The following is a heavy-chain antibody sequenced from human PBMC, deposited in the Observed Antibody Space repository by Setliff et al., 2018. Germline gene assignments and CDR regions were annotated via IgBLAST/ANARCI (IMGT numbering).Heavy chain of an antibody. CDR2: MDYSAIT. D-gene: IGHD3-22*01. Sequence: PSETLSLTCTVSGGSITSYYWSWIRQPPGRGLEWIGFMDYSAITNYNPSLKSRVTMSVDTSNNQFSLKLSSVTAADTAVYYCARHGTYYDSSGYSSPYNWFDPWGQGTLVTVSS. CDR1: GGSITSYY. V-gene: IGHV4-59*08. CDR3: ARHGTYYDSSGYSSPYNWFDP. J-gene: IGHJ5*02.